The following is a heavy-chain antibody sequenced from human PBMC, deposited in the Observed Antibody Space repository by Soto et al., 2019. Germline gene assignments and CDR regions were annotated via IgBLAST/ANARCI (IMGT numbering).Heavy chain of an antibody. V-gene: IGHV3-9*01. CDR2: ICWNSGSI. Sequence: EVQLVESGGGLVQPGRSLRLSCAASGFTFDDYAMHWVRQAPGKGLEWVSGICWNSGSIGYADYVKGRFTISRDNAKNSLYLQKNSQRGEDAAVFYCAKERWVGYYQDRTDLWGKGTTVTVSS. CDR3: AKERWVGYYQDRTDL. J-gene: IGHJ6*01. CDR1: GFTFDDYA. D-gene: IGHD1-26*01.